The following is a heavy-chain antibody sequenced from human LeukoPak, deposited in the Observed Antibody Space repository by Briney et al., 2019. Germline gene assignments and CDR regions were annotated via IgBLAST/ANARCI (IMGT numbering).Heavy chain of an antibody. V-gene: IGHV1-8*01. CDR1: GYTFTSYD. Sequence: ASVKVSCKASGYTFTSYDINWVRQATGQGLEWMGGMNPNSGNTGYAQKFQGRVTMTRNTSISTAYMELSSLRSEDTAVYYCATSRDSSGYYGDYWGQGTLVTVSS. J-gene: IGHJ4*02. D-gene: IGHD3-22*01. CDR2: MNPNSGNT. CDR3: ATSRDSSGYYGDY.